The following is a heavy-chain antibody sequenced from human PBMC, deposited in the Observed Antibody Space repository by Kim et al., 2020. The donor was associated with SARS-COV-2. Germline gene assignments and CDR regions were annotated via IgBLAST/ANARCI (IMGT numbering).Heavy chain of an antibody. Sequence: VKGRFTISRDNSKNTLYLKMNSPGAEDTGVYYCARVGYYYGSGSYPFFDYWGQGTLVTVSS. CDR3: ARVGYYYGSGSYPFFDY. D-gene: IGHD3-10*01. J-gene: IGHJ4*02. V-gene: IGHV3-30*04.